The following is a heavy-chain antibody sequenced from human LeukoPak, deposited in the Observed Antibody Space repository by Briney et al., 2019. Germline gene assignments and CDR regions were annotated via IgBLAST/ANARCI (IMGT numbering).Heavy chain of an antibody. CDR1: GFTFSSYA. V-gene: IGHV3-30*04. CDR2: ISYDGSNK. CDR3: ARAIGEETVAGLDY. D-gene: IGHD6-19*01. J-gene: IGHJ4*02. Sequence: PRGSLRLSCAASGFTFSSYAMHWVRQAPGKGLEWVAVISYDGSNKYYADSVKGRFTIFRDNSKNTLYLQMNSLRAEDTAVYYCARAIGEETVAGLDYWGQGTLVTVSS.